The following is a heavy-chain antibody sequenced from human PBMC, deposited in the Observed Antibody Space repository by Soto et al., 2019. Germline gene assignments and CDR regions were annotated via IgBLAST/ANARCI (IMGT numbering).Heavy chain of an antibody. D-gene: IGHD3-10*01. CDR3: ARDLAAYYYGSGSYTRFDP. V-gene: IGHV3-7*01. Sequence: EVQLVESGGGLVQPGGSLRLSCAASGFTFSSYWMSWVRQAPGKGLEWVANIKQDGSEKYYVDSVKGRFTISRDNAKNSLYLQMNRLRAADTAVYYCARDLAAYYYGSGSYTRFDPWGQGTLVTVSS. CDR2: IKQDGSEK. CDR1: GFTFSSYW. J-gene: IGHJ5*02.